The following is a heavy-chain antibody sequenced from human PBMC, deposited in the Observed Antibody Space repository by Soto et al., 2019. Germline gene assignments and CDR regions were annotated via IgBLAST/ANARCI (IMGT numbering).Heavy chain of an antibody. V-gene: IGHV1-69*02. CDR3: ARRAYTAARGSRYYYMDV. J-gene: IGHJ6*03. CDR1: GGTFSSYT. Sequence: SVKVSCKASGGTFSSYTISWVRQAPGQGLEWMGRIIPIRGITSYAQKFQGRVTMTTNASTSTAYMELSSLRSEDTAVYYCARRAYTAARGSRYYYMDVWGKGTTVTVSS. CDR2: IIPIRGIT. D-gene: IGHD6-6*01.